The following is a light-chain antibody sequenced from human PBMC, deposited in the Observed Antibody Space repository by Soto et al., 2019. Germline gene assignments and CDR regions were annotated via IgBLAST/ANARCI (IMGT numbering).Light chain of an antibody. Sequence: QSVLTQPPSVSGAPGQRVTISCTGSSSNIGADYDVHWYQQLPGTAPKLLIYGNSVRPSGVPDRFSDSKSGTSASLAITGLQAEDEADYYCQSYDRSLSGLVFGGGTKVTVL. CDR3: QSYDRSLSGLV. J-gene: IGLJ3*02. CDR1: SSNIGADYD. V-gene: IGLV1-40*01. CDR2: GNS.